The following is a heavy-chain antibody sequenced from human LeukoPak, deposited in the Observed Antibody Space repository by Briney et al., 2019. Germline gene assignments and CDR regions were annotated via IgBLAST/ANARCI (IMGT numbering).Heavy chain of an antibody. J-gene: IGHJ4*02. CDR3: ARDRGYYYDSSGTFDY. V-gene: IGHV1-18*01. Sequence: ASVKVSCKASGYTFTSYGISWVRQAPGQGLEWMGWISAYNGNTNYAQKLQGRVTMTTGTSTSTAYMELRSLRSDDTAVYYCARDRGYYYDSSGTFDYWGQGTLVTVSS. CDR1: GYTFTSYG. D-gene: IGHD3-22*01. CDR2: ISAYNGNT.